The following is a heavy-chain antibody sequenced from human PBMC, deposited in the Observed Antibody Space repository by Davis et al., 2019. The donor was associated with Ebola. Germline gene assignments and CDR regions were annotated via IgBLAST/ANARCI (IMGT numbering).Heavy chain of an antibody. CDR1: GFTFSSYA. CDR2: IRGSGATT. J-gene: IGHJ6*02. Sequence: PGGSLRLSCEASGFTFSSYAMSWVRQAPGKGLEWVSAIRGSGATTYYADSVKGRFTISRDNSKNTLHLQMNSLRVEDTAVYYCAKKGYCSDGSCYGLDVWGQGTTVTVSS. V-gene: IGHV3-23*01. CDR3: AKKGYCSDGSCYGLDV. D-gene: IGHD2-15*01.